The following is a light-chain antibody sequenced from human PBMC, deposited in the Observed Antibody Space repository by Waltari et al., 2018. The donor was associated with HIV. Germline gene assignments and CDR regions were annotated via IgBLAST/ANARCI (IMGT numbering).Light chain of an antibody. CDR3: SSYTSSSTFWV. V-gene: IGLV2-14*03. CDR1: SSDVGGYNY. CDR2: DVS. Sequence: QSALTQPASVSGSPGQSITISCTGTSSDVGGYNYVSWYQQHPGKAPKLMIDDVSNRPSGVSNRFSGSESGNTASLTISVLQAEDEADYYCSSYTSSSTFWVFGGGTKLTVL. J-gene: IGLJ3*02.